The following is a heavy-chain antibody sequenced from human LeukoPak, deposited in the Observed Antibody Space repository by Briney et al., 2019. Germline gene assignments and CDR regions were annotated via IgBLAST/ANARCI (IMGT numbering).Heavy chain of an antibody. CDR1: GGSISSSSYY. J-gene: IGHJ4*02. CDR2: IYYSGST. CDR3: ARGGQYYYDSSGYYHPLYDFDY. D-gene: IGHD3-22*01. Sequence: SETLSLTCTVSGGSISSSSYYWGWIRQPPGKGLEWIGSIYYSGSTYYNPPLKSRVTISVDTSKNQFSLKLSSVTAADTAVYYCARGGQYYYDSSGYYHPLYDFDYWGQGTLVTVSS. V-gene: IGHV4-39*07.